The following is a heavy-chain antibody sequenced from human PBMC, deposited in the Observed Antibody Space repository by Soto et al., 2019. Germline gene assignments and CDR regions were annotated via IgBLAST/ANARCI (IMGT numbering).Heavy chain of an antibody. J-gene: IGHJ6*02. CDR2: IYPGDSDT. CDR1: GYSFTSYW. D-gene: IGHD3-10*01. Sequence: GESLKISCKGSGYSFTSYWIGWVRQMPGKGLEWRGIIYPGDSDTRYSPSFQGQVTISADKSISTAYLQWSSLKASDTAMYYCARLKRGITMVRGVIPGSYGMDVWGQGTTVTVSS. CDR3: ARLKRGITMVRGVIPGSYGMDV. V-gene: IGHV5-51*01.